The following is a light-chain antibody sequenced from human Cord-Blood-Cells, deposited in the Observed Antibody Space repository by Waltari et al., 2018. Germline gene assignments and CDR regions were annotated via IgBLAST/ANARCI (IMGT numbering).Light chain of an antibody. CDR3: CSYAGSSTYV. CDR1: SSAVGLYNL. V-gene: IGLV2-23*01. J-gene: IGLJ1*01. Sequence: QSALTQPASVSGSPGQSITISCTGTSSAVGLYNLCSWSQQHPGKAPKLLIYEGSKRPSGVSNRFSGSKSGNTASLTISGLQAEDEADYYCCSYAGSSTYVFGTGTKVTVL. CDR2: EGS.